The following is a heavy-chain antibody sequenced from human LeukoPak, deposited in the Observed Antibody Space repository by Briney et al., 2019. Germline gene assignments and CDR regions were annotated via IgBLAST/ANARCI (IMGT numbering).Heavy chain of an antibody. J-gene: IGHJ3*02. CDR2: IRYVGINK. CDR1: GFTFSTYG. V-gene: IGHV3-30*02. D-gene: IGHD3-10*01. Sequence: QPEGSLILSCAASGFTFSTYGMHWGRQAPGKGLEWVSFIRYVGINKYYADSVKGRFTISRDTSKNTLYLQMNSLRPEDTALYYCAKEGDYNGSGSHRDAFDMWGQGTMVTVSS. CDR3: AKEGDYNGSGSHRDAFDM.